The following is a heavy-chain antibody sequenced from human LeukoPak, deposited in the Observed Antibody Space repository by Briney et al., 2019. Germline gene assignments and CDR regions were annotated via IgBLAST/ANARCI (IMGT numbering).Heavy chain of an antibody. CDR3: ATRGVIVDTGMGSFDY. Sequence: SETLSLTCAVYGGSFSGYYWSWIRQPPGKGLEWIGEINHSGSTNYNPSLKSRVTISVDTSKNQFSLKLSSVTAADTAVYYCATRGVIVDTGMGSFDYWGQGTLVTVSS. CDR2: INHSGST. CDR1: GGSFSGYY. D-gene: IGHD5-18*01. V-gene: IGHV4-34*01. J-gene: IGHJ4*02.